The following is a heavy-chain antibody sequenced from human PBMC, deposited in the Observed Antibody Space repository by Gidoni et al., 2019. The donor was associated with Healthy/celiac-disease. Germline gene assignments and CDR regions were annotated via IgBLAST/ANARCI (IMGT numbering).Heavy chain of an antibody. D-gene: IGHD1-20*01. J-gene: IGHJ5*02. V-gene: IGHV1-18*01. CDR2: IGAYNGNT. Sequence: QVQLVQSGAEVKKPGASVKVSCKASGYTLTSYGISWVRQAPGHGLEWKVWIGAYNGNTNYAQKLQGRVTMTTDTSTSTAYMELRSLRSDDTAVYYCAREPHNWNPKTGGWFDPWGQGTLVTVSS. CDR3: AREPHNWNPKTGGWFDP. CDR1: GYTLTSYG.